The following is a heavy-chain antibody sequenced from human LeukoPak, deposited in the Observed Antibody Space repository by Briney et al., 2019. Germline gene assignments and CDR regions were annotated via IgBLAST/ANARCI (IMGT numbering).Heavy chain of an antibody. D-gene: IGHD3-22*01. Sequence: SVKVSCKASGGTFSSYAISWVRQAPGQGLEWMGGIIPIFGTANYAQKSQGRVTITADESTSTAYMELSCLRSEDTAVYYCARSRENYYDSSEIPNWFDPWGQGTLVTVSS. J-gene: IGHJ5*02. CDR3: ARSRENYYDSSEIPNWFDP. V-gene: IGHV1-69*13. CDR2: IIPIFGTA. CDR1: GGTFSSYA.